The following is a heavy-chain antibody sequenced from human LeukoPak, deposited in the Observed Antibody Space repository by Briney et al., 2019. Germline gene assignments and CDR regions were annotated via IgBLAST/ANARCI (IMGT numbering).Heavy chain of an antibody. CDR2: IYYSGST. D-gene: IGHD3-10*01. CDR1: GGSISSSSYY. V-gene: IGHV4-39*01. J-gene: IGHJ5*02. Sequence: PSETLSLTCTVSGGSISSSSYYWGWIRQPPGKGLEWIGSIYYSGSTYYNPSLKSRVTISVDTSKNQFSLKLSSVTAADTAVYYCARHGTMVRLDPWGQGTLVTVSS. CDR3: ARHGTMVRLDP.